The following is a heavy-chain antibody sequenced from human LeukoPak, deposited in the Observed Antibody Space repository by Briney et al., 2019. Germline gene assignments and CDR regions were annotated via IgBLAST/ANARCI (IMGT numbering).Heavy chain of an antibody. Sequence: GGSLRLSCAASGFTFSSYGMHWVRQAPGKGLEWVAVISYDGSNKYYADSVKGRFTISRDNSKNTLYLQMNSLRAEDTAVYYCAKGGIAAAKGPPGYWGQGTLVTVSS. CDR2: ISYDGSNK. CDR1: GFTFSSYG. D-gene: IGHD6-13*01. CDR3: AKGGIAAAKGPPGY. V-gene: IGHV3-30*18. J-gene: IGHJ4*02.